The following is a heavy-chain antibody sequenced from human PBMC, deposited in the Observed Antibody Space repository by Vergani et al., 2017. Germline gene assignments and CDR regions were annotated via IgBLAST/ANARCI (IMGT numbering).Heavy chain of an antibody. CDR2: IYPGDSDT. V-gene: IGHV5-51*03. CDR3: ARGAASYYDFWSGYYLARRDYYYYYGMDV. D-gene: IGHD3-3*01. CDR1: GYSFTSYW. Sequence: EVQLVQSGAEVKKPGESLKISCKGSGYSFTSYWIGWVRQMPGKGLEWMGIIYPGDSDTRYSPSFQGQVTISADKSISTAYLQWSSLKASDTAMYYCARGAASYYDFWSGYYLARRDYYYYYGMDVWGQGTTVTVSS. J-gene: IGHJ6*02.